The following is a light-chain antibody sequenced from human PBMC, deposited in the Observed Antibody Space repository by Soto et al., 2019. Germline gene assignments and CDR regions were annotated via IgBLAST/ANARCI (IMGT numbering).Light chain of an antibody. CDR2: GAS. CDR1: QSIRNW. CDR3: QHYNAFPWP. J-gene: IGKJ1*01. Sequence: GERVTITCRASQSIRNWLAWYQDKPGKAPKLLIYGASSLESGVPSRFSGSGSGTEFTLTIGGLQPDDFATYYCQHYNAFPWPFGQRTMADI. V-gene: IGKV1-5*01.